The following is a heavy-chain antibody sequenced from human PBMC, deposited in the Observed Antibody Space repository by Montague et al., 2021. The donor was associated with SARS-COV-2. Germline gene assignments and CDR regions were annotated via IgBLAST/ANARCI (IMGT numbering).Heavy chain of an antibody. V-gene: IGHV2-5*01. Sequence: PALAKPTQTLTLTCTFSGFSLSSDGVGVGWIRQPPGKALEWLALIFWNDDKRYNSSLKNRLTVTKDTSKNQVVLTMTNMDPLDTGTYYCAHSLLFSSLGDLDSWGQGTLVTVAS. J-gene: IGHJ4*02. D-gene: IGHD7-27*01. CDR3: AHSLLFSSLGDLDS. CDR2: IFWNDDK. CDR1: GFSLSSDGVG.